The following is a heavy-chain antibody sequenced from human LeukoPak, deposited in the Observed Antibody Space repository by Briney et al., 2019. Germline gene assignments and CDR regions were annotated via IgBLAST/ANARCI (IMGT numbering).Heavy chain of an antibody. CDR2: ISGSGGST. Sequence: GGPLRLSCEASGFTVSSNYMSWVRQAPGKGLEWVSAISGSGGSTYYADSVKGRFTISRDNSKNTLYLQMNSLRAEDTAVYYCAKGFSIRSSWYFDYWGQGTLVTVSS. D-gene: IGHD6-13*01. V-gene: IGHV3-23*01. CDR1: GFTVSSNY. J-gene: IGHJ4*02. CDR3: AKGFSIRSSWYFDY.